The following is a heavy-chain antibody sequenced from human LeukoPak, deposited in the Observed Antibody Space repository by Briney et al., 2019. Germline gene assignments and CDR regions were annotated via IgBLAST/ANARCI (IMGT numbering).Heavy chain of an antibody. CDR2: ISAYNGNT. CDR3: PRGSHGIVGARDQVEFDY. CDR1: GYTFTSYG. D-gene: IGHD1-26*01. Sequence: ASVKLSCTASGYTFTSYGISWVRQAPGQGLEWMGWISAYNGNTNYAQKLQSRVTMTTDTSTSTAYMELRSLRSDDTAVYYCPRGSHGIVGARDQVEFDYWGQGTMVTVSS. J-gene: IGHJ4*02. V-gene: IGHV1-18*01.